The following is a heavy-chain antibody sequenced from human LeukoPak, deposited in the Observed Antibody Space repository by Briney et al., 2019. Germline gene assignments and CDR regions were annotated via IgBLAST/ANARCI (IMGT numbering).Heavy chain of an antibody. V-gene: IGHV3-74*01. J-gene: IGHJ4*02. CDR2: INTDGSST. CDR1: GFTFSGYW. D-gene: IGHD2-15*01. Sequence: GGSLRLSCAASGFTFSGYWMHWVRQVPGKGLVWVSRINTDGSSTTYADSVKGRFTISRDNAKNTLYLQMNSLRAEDTAVYYCARESGFCSGPHCFRSEDYWGQGASVTVSS. CDR3: ARESGFCSGPHCFRSEDY.